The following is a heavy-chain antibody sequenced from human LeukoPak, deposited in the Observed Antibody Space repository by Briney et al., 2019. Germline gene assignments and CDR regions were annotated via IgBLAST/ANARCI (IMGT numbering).Heavy chain of an antibody. CDR3: ARGVGVDSLRRLDP. J-gene: IGHJ5*02. CDR2: INPNSGGT. Sequence: ASVKVSCEPSGYTFTAYYIHWVRQAPGQGLEWMGWINPNSGGTDYAQKFQGRVTMTRDTSISTVYMGLSRLTYDDTAVYYCARGVGVDSLRRLDPWAREPWSPSPQ. V-gene: IGHV1-2*02. D-gene: IGHD3-22*01. CDR1: GYTFTAYY.